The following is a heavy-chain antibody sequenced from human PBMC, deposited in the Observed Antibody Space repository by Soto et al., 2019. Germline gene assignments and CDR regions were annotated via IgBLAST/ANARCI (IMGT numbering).Heavy chain of an antibody. V-gene: IGHV2-5*02. Sequence: SGPTLVNPTQTLTLTCTFSGCSLSTSGVGVGWIRQPPGKALEWLALIYRDDDKRYSPSLKSRLTITKDTSKNQVLLTMTNMDPVDTATYYCARWTTVVRSFDYWGQGTLVTVSS. J-gene: IGHJ4*02. CDR1: GCSLSTSGVG. CDR2: IYRDDDK. D-gene: IGHD4-17*01. CDR3: ARWTTVVRSFDY.